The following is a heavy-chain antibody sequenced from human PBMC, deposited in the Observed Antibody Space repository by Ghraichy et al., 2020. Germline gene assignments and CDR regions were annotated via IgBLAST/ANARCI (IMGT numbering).Heavy chain of an antibody. D-gene: IGHD3-16*01. CDR1: GGSISTTSYY. V-gene: IGHV4-39*07. Sequence: SQTLSLTCTVSGGSISTTSYYWGWIRQPPGKGLEWIGSIHYSGSIYYNPSLKSRITMSVDTSKNQFSLKLSSVTAADTAVYYCARDAGEVAWFDPWGQGTLVTVSS. CDR3: ARDAGEVAWFDP. CDR2: IHYSGSI. J-gene: IGHJ5*02.